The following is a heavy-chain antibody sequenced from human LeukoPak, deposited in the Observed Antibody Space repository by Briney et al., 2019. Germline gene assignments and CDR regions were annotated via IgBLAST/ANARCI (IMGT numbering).Heavy chain of an antibody. Sequence: GASVKVSCKASGYTFTNYAMHWVRQAPGQSLEWTGWINAGNGNTKYSQKFQGRVTITRDASASTAYMELSSLTSEDTAVYYCAAYGSGTYELDYWGQGTLVAVSS. V-gene: IGHV1-3*01. CDR3: AAYGSGTYELDY. D-gene: IGHD3-10*01. J-gene: IGHJ4*02. CDR1: GYTFTNYA. CDR2: INAGNGNT.